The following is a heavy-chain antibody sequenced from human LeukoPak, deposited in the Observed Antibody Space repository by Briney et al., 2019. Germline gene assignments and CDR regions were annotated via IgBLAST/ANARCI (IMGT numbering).Heavy chain of an antibody. D-gene: IGHD6-19*01. Sequence: SETLSLTCAVYGGSFSGYYWSWIRQPPGKGLEWIGSIYYSGSTYYNPSLKSRVTISVDTSKNQFSLKLSSVTAADTAVYYCASSSGWYSHYYFDYWGQGTLVIVSS. CDR2: IYYSGST. CDR1: GGSFSGYY. CDR3: ASSSGWYSHYYFDY. V-gene: IGHV4-34*01. J-gene: IGHJ4*02.